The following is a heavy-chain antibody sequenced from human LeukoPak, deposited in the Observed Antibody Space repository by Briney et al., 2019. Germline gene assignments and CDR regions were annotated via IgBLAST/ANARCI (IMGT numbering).Heavy chain of an antibody. Sequence: SETLSLTCTVSGGSISSYYWSWIWQPLGKGLEWIGYIYYSGSTNYNPSLKSRVTISVDTSKNQFSLKLSSVTAADTAVYYCASNDGYNAFDYWGQGTLVTVSS. J-gene: IGHJ4*02. V-gene: IGHV4-59*01. CDR2: IYYSGST. CDR3: ASNDGYNAFDY. CDR1: GGSISSYY. D-gene: IGHD5-24*01.